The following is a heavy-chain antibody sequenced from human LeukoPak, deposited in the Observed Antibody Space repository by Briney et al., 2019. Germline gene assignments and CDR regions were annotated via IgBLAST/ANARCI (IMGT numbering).Heavy chain of an antibody. J-gene: IGHJ4*02. CDR2: IYSGGST. CDR3: ARDHGYYDSSGYYYVHDY. D-gene: IGHD3-22*01. V-gene: IGHV3-66*01. Sequence: GGSLRLSCAASGFTVSSNYMSWVRQAPGRGLEWVSVIYSGGSTYYADSVKGRFTISRDNSKNTLYLQMNSLRAEDTAVYYCARDHGYYDSSGYYYVHDYWGQGTLVTVSS. CDR1: GFTVSSNY.